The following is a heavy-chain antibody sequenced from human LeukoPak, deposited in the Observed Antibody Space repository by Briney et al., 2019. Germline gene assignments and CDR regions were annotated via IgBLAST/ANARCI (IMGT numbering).Heavy chain of an antibody. CDR2: INPNSGGT. V-gene: IGHV1-2*02. J-gene: IGHJ3*02. CDR3: ARGYYYDSSGPDAFDI. CDR1: AYTFTGYY. Sequence: PSVKLSCKASAYTFTGYYMHWVRQAPGPGLEWMGWINPNSGGTNYAQKFQGRVTITRDTSISTAYMELSRLRSDDTAVYYCARGYYYDSSGPDAFDIWGQGTMVTVSS. D-gene: IGHD3-22*01.